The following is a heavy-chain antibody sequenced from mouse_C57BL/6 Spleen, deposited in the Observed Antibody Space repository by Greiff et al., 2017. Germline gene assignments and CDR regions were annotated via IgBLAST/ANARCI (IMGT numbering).Heavy chain of an antibody. CDR3: AREGYYDDDPFAD. Sequence: QVQLQQSGTELVKPGASVKLSCKASGYTFTSYWMHWVKQRPGQGLEWIGNINPSNGGTNYNEKFKSKATLTVDKSSSTAYLQLSSLTSEDSAIYYCAREGYYDDDPFADWGQGTLVTVSA. D-gene: IGHD2-4*01. CDR2: INPSNGGT. CDR1: GYTFTSYW. V-gene: IGHV1-53*01. J-gene: IGHJ3*01.